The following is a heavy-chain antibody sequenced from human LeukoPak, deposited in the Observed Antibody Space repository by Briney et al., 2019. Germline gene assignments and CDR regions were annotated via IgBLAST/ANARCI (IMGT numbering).Heavy chain of an antibody. CDR3: ARDLGYGYAYDY. Sequence: APVKVSCKASGYTFTSYGISWVRQAPGQGLEWMGWINPNSGGTNYAQKFQGRVTVTRDTSISTAYMELSRLRSDDTAVYYCARDLGYGYAYDYWGQGTLVTVSS. J-gene: IGHJ4*02. D-gene: IGHD5-18*01. V-gene: IGHV1-2*02. CDR1: GYTFTSYG. CDR2: INPNSGGT.